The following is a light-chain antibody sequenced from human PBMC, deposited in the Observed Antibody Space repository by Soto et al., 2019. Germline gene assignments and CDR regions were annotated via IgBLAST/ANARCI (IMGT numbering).Light chain of an antibody. CDR3: QQYGGSPA. V-gene: IGKV3-20*01. J-gene: IGKJ4*01. CDR2: GAS. Sequence: EIVLTQSPGTLSLSLGERASLSCRASQSVNSNYLAWYQQKRGQGPRLLIYGASSRATGIPDRFSGSGSGTDFTLTINRLEPEDFAVYYCQQYGGSPAFGGGTKVDIK. CDR1: QSVNSNY.